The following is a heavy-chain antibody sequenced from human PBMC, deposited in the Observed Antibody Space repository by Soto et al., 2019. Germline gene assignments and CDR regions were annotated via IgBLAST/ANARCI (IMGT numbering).Heavy chain of an antibody. Sequence: QVQLQESGPRLVKPSETLSLTCTVSGGSISHFYWSWIRQSPGKGLEWLGYIYDSGSTSYNPSLRGRVTMSMDTSKTQFSLNLSSVTAADTAVYFCASSYY. CDR1: GGSISHFY. J-gene: IGHJ6*01. V-gene: IGHV4-59*01. CDR3: ASSYY. CDR2: IYDSGST. D-gene: IGHD6-6*01.